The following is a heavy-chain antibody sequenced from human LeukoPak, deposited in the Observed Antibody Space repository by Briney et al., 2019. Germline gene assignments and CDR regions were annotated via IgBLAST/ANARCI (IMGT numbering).Heavy chain of an antibody. V-gene: IGHV4-39*01. CDR3: ARTFTPYYYDITGYHTTDY. CDR1: GGSISSSSYY. CDR2: IYYSETP. Sequence: SETLSLTCTVSGGSISSSSYYWGWIRQPPGKGLEWIGSIYYSETPYYNPSLMSRVTIPVDTSKTQFSLKLSSVTAAATAVYYCARTFTPYYYDITGYHTTDYWGQGTLVTVSS. D-gene: IGHD3-22*01. J-gene: IGHJ4*02.